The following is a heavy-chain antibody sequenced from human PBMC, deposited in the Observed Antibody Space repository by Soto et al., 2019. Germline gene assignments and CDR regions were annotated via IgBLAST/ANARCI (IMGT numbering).Heavy chain of an antibody. CDR1: GGSVNGYS. CDR2: IYTGERS. Sequence: SETLSLTCSVSGGSVNGYSCYWIRQPDGKGVEWIGRIYTGERSSYSPSLRSRVTMSVDTSKNQFSLRLSSLTDAAAAVYYCARDDIALSADMIYWGQGTLVTVSS. V-gene: IGHV4-4*07. D-gene: IGHD2-2*01. CDR3: ARDDIALSADMIY. J-gene: IGHJ4*02.